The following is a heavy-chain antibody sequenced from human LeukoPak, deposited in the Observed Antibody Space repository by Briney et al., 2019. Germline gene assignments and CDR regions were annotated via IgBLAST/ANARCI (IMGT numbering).Heavy chain of an antibody. V-gene: IGHV5-10-1*01. CDR2: IDPSDSYT. Sequence: GEALKISCKGSGYSFTSYWISWVRQRPGKGLEWMGRIDPSDSYTNYSPSFQGHVTISADKSISTAYLQWSSLKASDTAMYYCARHGGQQLVLAWFDPWGQGTLVTVSS. CDR1: GYSFTSYW. CDR3: ARHGGQQLVLAWFDP. D-gene: IGHD6-13*01. J-gene: IGHJ5*02.